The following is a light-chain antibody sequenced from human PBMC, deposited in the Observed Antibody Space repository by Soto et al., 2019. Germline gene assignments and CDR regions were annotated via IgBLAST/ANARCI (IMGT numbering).Light chain of an antibody. CDR2: AAS. Sequence: IQLTQSPASLSASVGDRVTITCRASQGISSDLAWYQQKPGKAPKLLIYAASTLQSGVPSRFSGSGSGTDFTLTVSSLQPEDFAPCYCQQLDTYPFGQGTRLEIK. CDR3: QQLDTYP. CDR1: QGISSD. V-gene: IGKV1-9*01. J-gene: IGKJ5*01.